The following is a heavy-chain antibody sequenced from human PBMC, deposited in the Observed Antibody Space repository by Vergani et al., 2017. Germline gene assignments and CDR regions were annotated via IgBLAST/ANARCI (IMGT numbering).Heavy chain of an antibody. V-gene: IGHV4-61*02. Sequence: QVQLQESGPGLVKSSETLSLTCTVSGGSFSTGGQSWTWLRQSAGKGLEWIGRIYTSGSTNYNPSLKSRVTISVDTSKNQFSLKLSSVTAADTAVYYCAIRGTTVVKGFDYWGQGTLVTVSS. CDR2: IYTSGST. J-gene: IGHJ4*02. CDR1: GGSFSTGGQS. D-gene: IGHD4-23*01. CDR3: AIRGTTVVKGFDY.